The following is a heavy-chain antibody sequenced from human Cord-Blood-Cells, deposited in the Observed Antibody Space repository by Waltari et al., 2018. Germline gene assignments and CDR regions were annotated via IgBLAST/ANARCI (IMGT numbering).Heavy chain of an antibody. CDR1: GYTLTELS. Sequence: QVQLVQSGAEVKKPGASVKVSCKVSGYTLTELSMHWVRQAPGKGLEWMGGCYPESGETINVQRFQGRVTMTEETSTDTAYMELSSLRSEDTAVYYCARNYPELNWFDPWGQGTLVTVSS. J-gene: IGHJ5*02. D-gene: IGHD4-4*01. V-gene: IGHV1-24*01. CDR3: ARNYPELNWFDP. CDR2: CYPESGET.